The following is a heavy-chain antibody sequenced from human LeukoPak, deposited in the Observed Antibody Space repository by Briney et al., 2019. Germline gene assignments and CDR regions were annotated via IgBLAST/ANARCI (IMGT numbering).Heavy chain of an antibody. CDR2: ILGSGGGT. CDR3: ATTPGAYYYYHMDV. CDR1: GFTFSTYV. Sequence: GGSLRLSRAASGFTFSTYVMTWVRQAPGKGLEWVSAILGSGGGTYYTDSVKGRFTISRDNSKNTLYLQMNSLRAEDTAVYYCATTPGAYYYYHMDVWGQGTTVTVSS. V-gene: IGHV3-23*01. J-gene: IGHJ6*02. D-gene: IGHD3-10*01.